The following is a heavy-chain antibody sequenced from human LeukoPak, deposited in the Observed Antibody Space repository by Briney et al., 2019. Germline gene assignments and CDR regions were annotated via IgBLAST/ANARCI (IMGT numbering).Heavy chain of an antibody. Sequence: GGSLRLSCAASGFTFSSYAMHWVRQAPGKGLEWVSGISWNSGSIGYADSVKGRFTISRDNAKNSLYLQMNSLRAEDTALYYCARGSDDYVWGSYRYPYYFDYWGQGTLVTVSS. J-gene: IGHJ4*02. V-gene: IGHV3-9*01. CDR3: ARGSDDYVWGSYRYPYYFDY. CDR2: ISWNSGSI. D-gene: IGHD3-16*02. CDR1: GFTFSSYA.